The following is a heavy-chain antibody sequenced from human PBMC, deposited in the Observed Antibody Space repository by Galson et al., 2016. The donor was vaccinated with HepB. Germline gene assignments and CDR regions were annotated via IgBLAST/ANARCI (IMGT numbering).Heavy chain of an antibody. V-gene: IGHV1-24*01. CDR3: ASAKAYEYVWD. Sequence: SVKVSCKVSGYSLREVSIHWVRQAPGGGFEWMGGSDPEDGDIFYAQKFQGRVFVTEDTSTSTVYSELSSLRSEDTAMYYCASAKAYEYVWDWGQGTLVTVSS. J-gene: IGHJ4*02. D-gene: IGHD3-16*01. CDR1: GYSLREVS. CDR2: SDPEDGDI.